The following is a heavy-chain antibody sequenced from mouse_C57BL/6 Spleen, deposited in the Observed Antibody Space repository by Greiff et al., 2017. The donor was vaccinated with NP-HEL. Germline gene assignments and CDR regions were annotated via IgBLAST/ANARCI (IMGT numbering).Heavy chain of an antibody. V-gene: IGHV1-53*01. CDR3: ARSPLSSTTVVAN. J-gene: IGHJ2*01. CDR1: GYTFTSYW. Sequence: QVQLQQPGTELVKPGASVKLSCKASGYTFTSYWMHWVKQRPGQGLEWIGNINPSNGGTNYNEKFKSKATLTVDKSSSTAYMQLSSLTSEDSAVEYCARSPLSSTTVVANWGQGTTLTVSA. D-gene: IGHD1-1*01. CDR2: INPSNGGT.